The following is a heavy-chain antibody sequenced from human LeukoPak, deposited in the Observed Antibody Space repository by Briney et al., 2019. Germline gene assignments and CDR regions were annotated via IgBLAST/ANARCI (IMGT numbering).Heavy chain of an antibody. J-gene: IGHJ5*02. D-gene: IGHD3/OR15-3a*01. CDR2: ISAYNGNT. CDR1: GYTFTSYG. Sequence: ASVEVSCKASGYTFTSYGISWVRQAPGQGLGWMGWISAYNGNTNYAQKLQGRVTMTTDTSTSTAYMELRSLRSDDTAVYYCARDYGRDCNYWIDPWGQGTLVTVSS. CDR3: ARDYGRDCNYWIDP. V-gene: IGHV1-18*01.